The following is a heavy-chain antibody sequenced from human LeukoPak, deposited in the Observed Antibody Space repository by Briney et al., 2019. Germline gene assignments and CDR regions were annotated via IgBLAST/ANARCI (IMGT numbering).Heavy chain of an antibody. D-gene: IGHD3-22*01. J-gene: IGHJ4*02. CDR1: GGSVSSYY. V-gene: IGHV4-59*08. CDR2: IYYSGST. CDR3: ARRGYYDSSGYGFDY. Sequence: SETLSLTCTVSGGSVSSYYWSWIRQPPGKGLEWIGYIYYSGSTNYNPSLKSRVTISVDTSKNQFSLKLSSVTAADTAVYYCARRGYYDSSGYGFDYWGQGTLVTVSS.